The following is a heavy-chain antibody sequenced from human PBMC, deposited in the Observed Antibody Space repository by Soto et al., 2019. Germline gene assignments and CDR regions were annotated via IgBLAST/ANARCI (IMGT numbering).Heavy chain of an antibody. CDR2: TYQSGNP. CDR1: GGSISSGGYY. Sequence: SETLSLTCTVSGGSISSGGYYWSWIRQHPGKGLEWIGHTYQSGNPYYNPSLKSRVIISVDTSKNQFSLKLTSVTAADTAVYYCARALWGPAGHINWFDPWGQGTLVTVSS. J-gene: IGHJ5*02. D-gene: IGHD2-2*01. CDR3: ARALWGPAGHINWFDP. V-gene: IGHV4-31*03.